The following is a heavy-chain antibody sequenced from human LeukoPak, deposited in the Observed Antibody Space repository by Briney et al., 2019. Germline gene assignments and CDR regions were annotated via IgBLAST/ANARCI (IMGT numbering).Heavy chain of an antibody. CDR1: GGSISSSSYY. V-gene: IGHV4-39*07. J-gene: IGHJ4*02. CDR3: ARDAVWSGYSYFDY. D-gene: IGHD3-3*01. CDR2: IYYSGST. Sequence: SETLSLTCTVSGGSISSSSYYWGWIRQPPGKGLEWIGSIYYSGSTYYNPSLKSRVTISVDTSKNQFSLKLSSVTAADTAVYYCARDAVWSGYSYFDYWGQGTLVTVSS.